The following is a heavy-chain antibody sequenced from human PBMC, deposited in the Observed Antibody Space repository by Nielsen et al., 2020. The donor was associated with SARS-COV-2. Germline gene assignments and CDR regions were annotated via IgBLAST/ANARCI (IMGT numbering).Heavy chain of an antibody. CDR2: INPSGGST. D-gene: IGHD1-26*01. J-gene: IGHJ3*01. CDR3: ARVASPGSGSYWDDAFDF. Sequence: ASVKVSCKASGYMFTSYYMHWVRQAPGQGLEWMGIINPSGGSTSYAQKFQGRVTMTTDTSTSTFYMELSSLRSDDTAVYYCARVASPGSGSYWDDAFDFWGQGTMVTVSS. V-gene: IGHV1-46*01. CDR1: GYMFTSYY.